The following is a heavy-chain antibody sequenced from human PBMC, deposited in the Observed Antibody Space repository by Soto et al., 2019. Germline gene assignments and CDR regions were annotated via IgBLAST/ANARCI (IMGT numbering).Heavy chain of an antibody. V-gene: IGHV1-3*04. D-gene: IGHD3-10*01. CDR3: ARSSGSFYTLAH. Sequence: QGQLVQSGAEVKKPGASVKVSCKASGYTFTSYTMHWVRQAPGQRPEWMGWINIAKGNTQYSQKLQGRVTFTRDTSASTAYMELSTLRSEDTAVNYCARSSGSFYTLAHWGQGTLVTVSS. J-gene: IGHJ4*02. CDR2: INIAKGNT. CDR1: GYTFTSYT.